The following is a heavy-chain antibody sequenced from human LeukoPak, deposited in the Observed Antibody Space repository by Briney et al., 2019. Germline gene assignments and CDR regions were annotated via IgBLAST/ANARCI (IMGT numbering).Heavy chain of an antibody. CDR3: ARDDRPAYEYSINYYVPAFDP. CDR1: GYSFTDYS. J-gene: IGHJ5*02. CDR2: INPTSGEP. D-gene: IGHD1-26*01. Sequence: ASVKVSCKASGYSFTDYSMHWVRQAPGQGLEWMGWINPTSGEPNTAQKFRGGGTLPRATSITTAYMELSSLRSDDTAVHYCARDDRPAYEYSINYYVPAFDPWGRGVPVTVSS. V-gene: IGHV1-2*02.